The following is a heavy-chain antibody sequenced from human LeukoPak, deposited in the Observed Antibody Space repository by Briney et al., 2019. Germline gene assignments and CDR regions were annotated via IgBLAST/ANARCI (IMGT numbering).Heavy chain of an antibody. V-gene: IGHV5-51*01. D-gene: IGHD2-15*01. CDR2: IYPGDSDT. CDR3: ATFCSGGSCYGDPDY. Sequence: GESLKISCKGSGYRFTSYWIGWVRQMPGKGLEWMGIIYPGDSDTRYSPSFQGQVTISADKSISTAYLQWSSLRASDAAMYYCATFCSGGSCYGDPDYWGQGTLVTVSS. J-gene: IGHJ4*02. CDR1: GYRFTSYW.